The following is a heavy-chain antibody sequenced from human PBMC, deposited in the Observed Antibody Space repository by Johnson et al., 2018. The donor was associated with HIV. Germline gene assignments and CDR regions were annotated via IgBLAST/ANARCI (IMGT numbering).Heavy chain of an antibody. CDR1: GFTVSSNY. D-gene: IGHD3-3*01. CDR2: IYSGGST. J-gene: IGHJ3*01. V-gene: IGHV3-66*01. Sequence: VQLVESGGGLVQPGGSLRLSCAASGFTVSSNYMSWVRQAPGKGLEWVSVIYSGGSTYYADSVKGRFTISRDNSKNTLYLQMNSLRAEDTAVYYCASPPSGYDFWDGPNIFDVWGQGTMVSVAS. CDR3: ASPPSGYDFWDGPNIFDV.